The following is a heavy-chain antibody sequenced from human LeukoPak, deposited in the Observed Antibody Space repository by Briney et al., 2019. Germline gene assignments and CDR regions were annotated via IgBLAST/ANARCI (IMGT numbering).Heavy chain of an antibody. D-gene: IGHD1-26*01. CDR1: GFTFDDYA. V-gene: IGHV3-9*01. CDR2: ISWNSGSI. CDR3: ATGGSYSVNYYFDY. J-gene: IGHJ4*02. Sequence: GGSLRLSCAASGFTFDDYAMHWVRQAPGKGLEWVSGISWNSGSIGYADSVKGRLTISRDNAKNSLYLQMNSLRAEDTALYYCATGGSYSVNYYFDYWGQGTLVTVSS.